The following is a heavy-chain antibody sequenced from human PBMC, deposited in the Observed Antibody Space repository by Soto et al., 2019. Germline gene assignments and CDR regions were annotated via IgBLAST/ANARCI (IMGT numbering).Heavy chain of an antibody. V-gene: IGHV6-1*01. D-gene: IGHD6-6*01. CDR1: GDSVSSNSAA. J-gene: IGHJ6*02. CDR2: TYYRSKWYN. CDR3: ARDPQAARHYYYGMDV. Sequence: SQTLSLTCAISGDSVSSNSAACNWIRQSPLRGLEWLGRTYYRSKWYNGSAVSVKSRITINPDTSKNQFSLQLNSVTPEDTAVYYCARDPQAARHYYYGMDVWGQGTTVTVSS.